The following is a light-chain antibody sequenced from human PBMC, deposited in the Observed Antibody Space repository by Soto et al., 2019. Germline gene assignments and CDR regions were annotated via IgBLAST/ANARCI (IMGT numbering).Light chain of an antibody. V-gene: IGLV2-14*01. CDR2: DVS. CDR3: TSYTSDSTYV. Sequence: QSVLTQPASVYGSPGQSITISCTGTSTDVGRYNYVSWYQQHPGKAPKLMVYDVSNRPSWVSNRFSGSKSGITASLTISGLQAEDEVDYYCTSYTSDSTYVFGTGTKVTVL. J-gene: IGLJ1*01. CDR1: STDVGRYNY.